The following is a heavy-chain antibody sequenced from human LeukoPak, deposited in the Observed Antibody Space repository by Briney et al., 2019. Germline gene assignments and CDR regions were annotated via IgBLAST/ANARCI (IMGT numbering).Heavy chain of an antibody. V-gene: IGHV4-38-2*02. CDR2: IYHSGST. D-gene: IGHD1-26*01. CDR1: GYSISSGYY. Sequence: SETLSLTCTVSGYSISSGYYWGWIRQPPGKGLEWIGSIYHSGSTYYNPSLKSRVTISVDTSKNQFSLKLSSVTAADTAVYYCARGGSYDYWGQGTVVTVSS. CDR3: ARGGSYDY. J-gene: IGHJ4*02.